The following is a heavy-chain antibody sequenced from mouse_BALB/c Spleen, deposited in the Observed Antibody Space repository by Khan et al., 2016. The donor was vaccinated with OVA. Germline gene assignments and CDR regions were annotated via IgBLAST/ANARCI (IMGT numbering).Heavy chain of an antibody. CDR3: AGVAEI. J-gene: IGHJ2*01. CDR2: IWAGGST. V-gene: IGHV2-9*02. CDR1: GFSLTSYG. Sequence: QMQLKESGPGLVAPSQSLSITCTVSGFSLTSYGVHWVRQPPGKGLEWLGVIWAGGSTDYYSALMSRPIISKDNSKSQVFLKMNSLQTDDTAMYYGAGVAEIWGHGTTVALSS.